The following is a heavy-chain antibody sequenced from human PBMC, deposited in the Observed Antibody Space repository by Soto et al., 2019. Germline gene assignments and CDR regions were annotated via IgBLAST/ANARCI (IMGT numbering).Heavy chain of an antibody. V-gene: IGHV3-13*01. J-gene: IGHJ3*02. Sequence: GGSLRLSCAASGFTFNSYDMHWVRQSAGKGLEWVSGIGTAADTHYPGSVRGRFTISRENGKNSLYLQMNSLRAEDTAVYYCARARRSGFKLLVSAFDIWGQGTMVTVSS. D-gene: IGHD2-15*01. CDR1: GFTFNSYD. CDR2: IGTAADT. CDR3: ARARRSGFKLLVSAFDI.